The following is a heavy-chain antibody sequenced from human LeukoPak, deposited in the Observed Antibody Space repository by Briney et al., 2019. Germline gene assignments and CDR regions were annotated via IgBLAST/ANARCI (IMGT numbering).Heavy chain of an antibody. V-gene: IGHV1-18*01. CDR3: AREQQLIRGDY. Sequence: ASVKVSCKASGYTFTSYSINWVRQAPGQGLEWMGWISAYNGNSHYTQKFQGRVTMTTDTPTSTAYMELRSLRSDDTAVYYCAREQQLIRGDYWGQGTLVTVSS. CDR1: GYTFTSYS. D-gene: IGHD6-13*01. J-gene: IGHJ4*02. CDR2: ISAYNGNS.